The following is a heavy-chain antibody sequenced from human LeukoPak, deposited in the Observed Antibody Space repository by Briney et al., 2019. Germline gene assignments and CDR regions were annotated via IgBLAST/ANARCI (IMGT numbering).Heavy chain of an antibody. CDR1: GGSISSYY. Sequence: SETLSLTCTVSGGSISSYYWSWIRQPAGKGLEWIGRIYTSGSTNYNPSLKSRVTISVDTSKNQFSLKLSSVTAADTAVYYCARGSSGWYGGYYYYMDVWGKGTTVTISS. V-gene: IGHV4-4*07. CDR3: ARGSSGWYGGYYYYMDV. D-gene: IGHD6-19*01. CDR2: IYTSGST. J-gene: IGHJ6*03.